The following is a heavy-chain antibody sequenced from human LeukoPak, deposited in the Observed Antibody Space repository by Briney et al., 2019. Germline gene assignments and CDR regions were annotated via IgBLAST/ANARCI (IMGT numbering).Heavy chain of an antibody. CDR1: GFTFGDYL. CDR3: SRGSGWLSVY. J-gene: IGHJ4*02. Sequence: GGSLRLSSTASGFTFGDYLMSWFRRAPGKGLEWIGFISGGTTEYAASVKGRFTISRDDSTSIAYLQMNSLTTEDTAVYYCSRGSGWLSVYWGQGTLVTVSS. V-gene: IGHV3-49*03. D-gene: IGHD6-19*01. CDR2: ISGGTT.